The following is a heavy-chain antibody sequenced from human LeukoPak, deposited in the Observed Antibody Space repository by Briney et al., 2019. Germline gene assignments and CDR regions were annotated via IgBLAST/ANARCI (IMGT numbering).Heavy chain of an antibody. J-gene: IGHJ4*02. V-gene: IGHV4-34*01. CDR1: GFTFSSYS. Sequence: GSLRLSCAASGFTFSSYSMNWVRQAPGKGLEWIGEINLSGSTNYNPSLKSRVTISVDTSKNQFSLKLSSVTAADTAVYYCARGIVGATMGGDYWGQGTLVTVSS. CDR2: INLSGST. D-gene: IGHD1-26*01. CDR3: ARGIVGATMGGDY.